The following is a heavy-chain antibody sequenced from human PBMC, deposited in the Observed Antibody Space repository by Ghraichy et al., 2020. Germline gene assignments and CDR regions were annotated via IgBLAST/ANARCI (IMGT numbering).Heavy chain of an antibody. Sequence: SETLSLTCNVSGYSISSGHYWGWIRQPPGRGLEWIGSLSHSGGTYYRSSLKSRVTMSVDTSKNQLSLKMTFATAADTAVYYCVRGNFYDVKYYFESWGQGTQVTVSS. V-gene: IGHV4-38-2*02. D-gene: IGHD3-16*01. J-gene: IGHJ4*02. CDR2: LSHSGGT. CDR3: VRGNFYDVKYYFES. CDR1: GYSISSGHY.